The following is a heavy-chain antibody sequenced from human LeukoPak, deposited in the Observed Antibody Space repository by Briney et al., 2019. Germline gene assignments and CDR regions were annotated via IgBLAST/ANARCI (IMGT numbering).Heavy chain of an antibody. CDR2: MSTSGSA. Sequence: SETLSLTCTVSGVSVSSYYCNWIRQPAGKGLEWIGRMSTSGSANYNPSLRSRVIMSVDTSKNQFSLKLSSVTAADTAVYYCARXPSASGXXXSSXDVWGKXTTVXVSS. V-gene: IGHV4-4*07. CDR1: GVSVSSYY. J-gene: IGHJ6*04. D-gene: IGHD3-10*01. CDR3: ARXPSASGXXXSSXDV.